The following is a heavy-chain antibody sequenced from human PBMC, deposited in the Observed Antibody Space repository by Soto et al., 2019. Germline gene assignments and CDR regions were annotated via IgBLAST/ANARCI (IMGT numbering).Heavy chain of an antibody. Sequence: SXTLSLTLPVSGGSMNNYYWSWIRQAPWKGLQYIGYISYMGTTNYNPSLKSRVTISVDTSKNQFSLKLTSVTAADTALYYCARTTAVPNTLRSRYFFDYWGQGTLVTVSS. CDR3: ARTTAVPNTLRSRYFFDY. V-gene: IGHV4-59*01. D-gene: IGHD4-17*01. J-gene: IGHJ4*02. CDR1: GGSMNNYY. CDR2: ISYMGTT.